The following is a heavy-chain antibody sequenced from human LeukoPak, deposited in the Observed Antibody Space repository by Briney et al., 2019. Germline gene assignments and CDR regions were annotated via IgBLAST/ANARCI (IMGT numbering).Heavy chain of an antibody. Sequence: SETLSLTCTVSGGSISSSSYYWGWIRQPPGKGLEWIGSIYYSGGTYYNPSLKSRVTISVDTAKNQFSLKLSSVTAADTAVYYCARAGYCSGGSCYGYMDVWGKGTTVTVSS. CDR3: ARAGYCSGGSCYGYMDV. V-gene: IGHV4-39*07. J-gene: IGHJ6*03. CDR1: GGSISSSSYY. CDR2: IYYSGGT. D-gene: IGHD2-15*01.